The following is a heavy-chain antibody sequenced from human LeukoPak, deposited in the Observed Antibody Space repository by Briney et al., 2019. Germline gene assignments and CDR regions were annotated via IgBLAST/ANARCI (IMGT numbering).Heavy chain of an antibody. D-gene: IGHD5-18*01. Sequence: SETLSLTCAVYGGSFSGYYWSWIRQPPGKGLEWIGEVNHSGSTNYNPSLKSRVTISVDTSKNQFSLKLSSVTDADTAVYYCARTFGYSFPYYFDYWGQGTLVTVSS. J-gene: IGHJ4*02. CDR3: ARTFGYSFPYYFDY. CDR1: GGSFSGYY. V-gene: IGHV4-34*01. CDR2: VNHSGST.